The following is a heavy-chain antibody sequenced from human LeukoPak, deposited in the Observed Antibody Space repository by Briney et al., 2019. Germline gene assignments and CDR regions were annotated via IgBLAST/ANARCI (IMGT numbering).Heavy chain of an antibody. CDR2: INHSGST. CDR1: GGSFSGYY. Sequence: LETLSLTCAVYGGSFSGYYWSWIRQPPGKGLEWIGEINHSGSTNYNPSLKGRVTISVDTSKNQFSLKLSSVTAADTAVYYCARARYDCSGYYPYYFDYWGQGTLVTVSS. J-gene: IGHJ4*02. V-gene: IGHV4-34*01. D-gene: IGHD3-22*01. CDR3: ARARYDCSGYYPYYFDY.